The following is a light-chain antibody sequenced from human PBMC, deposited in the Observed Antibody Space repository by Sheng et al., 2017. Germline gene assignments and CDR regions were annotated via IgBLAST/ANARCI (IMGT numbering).Light chain of an antibody. Sequence: EIVLTQSPDTLSLSPGERATLSCRASQSVSSNYLAWYQQKPGQAPRLLIYRASSRATGIPDRVSGSGSGTDFTLTISRLAPEDFAVYYCQQYNNWPQTFGQGTKVEIK. CDR3: QQYNNWPQT. J-gene: IGKJ1*01. CDR2: RAS. V-gene: IGKV3-20*01. CDR1: QSVSSNY.